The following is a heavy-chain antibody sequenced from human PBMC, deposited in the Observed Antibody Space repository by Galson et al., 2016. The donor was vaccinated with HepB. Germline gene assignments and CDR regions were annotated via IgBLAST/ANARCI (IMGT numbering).Heavy chain of an antibody. J-gene: IGHJ4*02. CDR1: GFSLRTSGVG. CDR2: IYWDDDK. Sequence: PALVKPTQTLTLTCTFAGFSLRTSGVGVGWIRQPPGKALEWLALIYWDDDKRFSPSLMSRPTITKDTSKNQVVLTMTNMDPVDTGIYYCARVQFVVLPTAIVPNFDQWGQGTLVTVSS. D-gene: IGHD2-2*02. CDR3: ARVQFVVLPTAIVPNFDQ. V-gene: IGHV2-5*02.